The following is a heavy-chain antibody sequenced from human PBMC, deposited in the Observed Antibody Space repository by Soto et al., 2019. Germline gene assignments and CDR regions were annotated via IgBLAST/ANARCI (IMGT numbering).Heavy chain of an antibody. J-gene: IGHJ4*02. V-gene: IGHV4-30-2*01. Sequence: SETLSLTCAVSGGSISSGGYSWSWIRQPPGKGLEWIGYIYHRGSTYYNPSLKSRVTISVDRSKNQFSLKLSFVTAADTAVYYCARRYSGYGDYWGQGTLVTVSS. CDR1: GGSISSGGYS. CDR2: IYHRGST. D-gene: IGHD5-12*01. CDR3: ARRYSGYGDY.